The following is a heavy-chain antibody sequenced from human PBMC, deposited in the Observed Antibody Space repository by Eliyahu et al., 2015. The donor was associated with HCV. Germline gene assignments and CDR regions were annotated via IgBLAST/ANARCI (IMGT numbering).Heavy chain of an antibody. CDR1: GYXXTDXQ. V-gene: IGHV1-46*03. CDR2: INPGGGSI. CDR3: GRERLPVTVGLYYYYGMDV. Sequence: QVQLVQSGAEMXKPGASVXVSCKTSGYXXTDXQXHWVRQAPGQGLEWMGVINPGGGSITYARMFQGRVTMTRDTSTSTVYLDMGSLTSEDTAVYYCGRERLPVTVGLYYYYGMDVWGPGTAITVSS. J-gene: IGHJ6*02. D-gene: IGHD2-21*02.